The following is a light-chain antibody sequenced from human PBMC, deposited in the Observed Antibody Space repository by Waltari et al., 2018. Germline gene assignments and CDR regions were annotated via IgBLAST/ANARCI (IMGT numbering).Light chain of an antibody. Sequence: SYELTQPPSVSVSPGQTARITCSGDALPKQYAYWYQQKPGQAPVLVIYKDNERPAGIPERFAGSSSGTTVTLTISGVQAEDEADYYCQSADSSGDVVFGGGTKLTVL. CDR3: QSADSSGDVV. V-gene: IGLV3-25*03. J-gene: IGLJ2*01. CDR1: ALPKQY. CDR2: KDN.